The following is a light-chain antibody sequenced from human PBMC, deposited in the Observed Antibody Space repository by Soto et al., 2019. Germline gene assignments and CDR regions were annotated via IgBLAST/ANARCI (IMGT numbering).Light chain of an antibody. V-gene: IGLV1-44*01. CDR2: EVT. J-gene: IGLJ1*01. Sequence: QSVVTQPPSASGTPGQGVTISCSGSSSNIGKHTVNWYQQVPGAAPKLLIYEVTNRPSGVSNRFSGSKSGNTASLTISGLQAEDEADYYCSSYIPTTVLYVFGTGTKVTVL. CDR1: SSNIGKHT. CDR3: SSYIPTTVLYV.